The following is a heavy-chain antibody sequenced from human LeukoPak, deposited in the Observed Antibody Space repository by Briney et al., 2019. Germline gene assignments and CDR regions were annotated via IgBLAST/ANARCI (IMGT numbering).Heavy chain of an antibody. D-gene: IGHD3-22*01. V-gene: IGHV3-23*01. CDR3: AKRAEDSNGYYLYYFDY. Sequence: GGSLRLSCAASGFTLSNYAMSWVRQAPGKGLEWVSSISGSGDITYYTDSVKGRFTISRDNSKNTLYLQMNSLRAEDTAVYYCAKRAEDSNGYYLYYFDYWGQGTLVTVSS. CDR1: GFTLSNYA. CDR2: ISGSGDIT. J-gene: IGHJ4*02.